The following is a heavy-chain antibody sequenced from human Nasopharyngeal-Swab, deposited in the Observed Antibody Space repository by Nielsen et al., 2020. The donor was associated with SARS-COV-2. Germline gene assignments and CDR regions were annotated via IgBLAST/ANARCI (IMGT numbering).Heavy chain of an antibody. CDR2: IYYSGST. Sequence: SETLSLTCTVSGGSISSSSYYWGWIRQPPGKGLEWIGSIYYSGSTYYNPSLKSRVTISVDTSKNQFSLKLSSVTAADTAVYYCARRGYGSGSSKYYFDYWGQGTLVTVS. J-gene: IGHJ4*02. CDR3: ARRGYGSGSSKYYFDY. CDR1: GGSISSSSYY. V-gene: IGHV4-39*01. D-gene: IGHD3-10*01.